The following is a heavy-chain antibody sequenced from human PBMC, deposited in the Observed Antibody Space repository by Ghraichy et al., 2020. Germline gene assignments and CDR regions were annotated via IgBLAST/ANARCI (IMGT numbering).Heavy chain of an antibody. D-gene: IGHD4-17*01. J-gene: IGHJ2*01. CDR3: ARHSLDYGDPDPTHPTPNWYFDL. CDR2: IYTSGST. CDR1: GGSISSYY. V-gene: IGHV4-4*09. Sequence: SETLSLTCTVSGGSISSYYWSWIRQPPGKGLEWIGYIYTSGSTNYNPSLKSRVTISVDTSKNQFSLKLSSVTAADTAVYYCARHSLDYGDPDPTHPTPNWYFDLWGRGTLVTVSS.